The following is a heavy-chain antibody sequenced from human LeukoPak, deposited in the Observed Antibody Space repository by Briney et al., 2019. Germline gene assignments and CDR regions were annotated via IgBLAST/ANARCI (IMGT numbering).Heavy chain of an antibody. J-gene: IGHJ4*02. CDR3: AKEGQLWLHGFDY. D-gene: IGHD5-18*01. V-gene: IGHV3-30*18. Sequence: GGSLRLSCAASGFTFSSYGMHWVRQAPGKGLEWVAVISYDGSNKYYADSVKGRFTISRDNSKNALYLQMNSLRAEDTAVYYCAKEGQLWLHGFDYWGQGTLVTVSS. CDR1: GFTFSSYG. CDR2: ISYDGSNK.